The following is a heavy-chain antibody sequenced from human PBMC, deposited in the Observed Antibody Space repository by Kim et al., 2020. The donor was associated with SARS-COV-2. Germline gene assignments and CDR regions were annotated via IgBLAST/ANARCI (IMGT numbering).Heavy chain of an antibody. Sequence: GGSLRLSCTASGFTYSAYSMNWVRQAPGKVLEWVSSISSGSTYIYYSDSVEGRFTISRDDAKNSVCLQMSSLRAEDTAVYYCARDTDYNGNLSFDYWGQGTLVTVSS. CDR3: ARDTDYNGNLSFDY. CDR1: GFTYSAYS. V-gene: IGHV3-21*06. D-gene: IGHD4-4*01. CDR2: ISSGSTYI. J-gene: IGHJ4*02.